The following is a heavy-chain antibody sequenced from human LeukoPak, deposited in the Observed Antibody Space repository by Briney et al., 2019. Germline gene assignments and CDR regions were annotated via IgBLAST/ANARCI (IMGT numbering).Heavy chain of an antibody. Sequence: GGTLRRSCSASGFTFSSYWRTWVRQAPGKGLEWVANIKRDGRGKSYLDSVKGRFTVSRDNAKTSLYLQMNSLRNEDTAVYYCARGGYSSRVTYYGYGGQGTLVTVSS. CDR1: GFTFSSYW. V-gene: IGHV3-7*01. D-gene: IGHD6-13*01. CDR3: ARGGYSSRVTYYGY. J-gene: IGHJ4*02. CDR2: IKRDGRGK.